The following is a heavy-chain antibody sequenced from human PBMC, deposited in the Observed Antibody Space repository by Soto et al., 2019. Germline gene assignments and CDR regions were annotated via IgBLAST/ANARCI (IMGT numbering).Heavy chain of an antibody. Sequence: SLTCTFSCGSVSSGSYYLSWSRQPPEKGLEWIGYIYYSGSTYYNPSLKSRVTISVDTSKNQFSLKLSSVTAADTAVYYCARSRRYCSSTSCYVYYYGMDVWGQGTTVTVSS. CDR3: ARSRRYCSSTSCYVYYYGMDV. D-gene: IGHD2-2*01. CDR2: IYYSGST. J-gene: IGHJ6*02. CDR1: CGSVSSGSYY. V-gene: IGHV4-61*01.